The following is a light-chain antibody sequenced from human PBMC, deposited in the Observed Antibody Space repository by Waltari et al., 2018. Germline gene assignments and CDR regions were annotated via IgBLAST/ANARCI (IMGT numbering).Light chain of an antibody. CDR3: QSCDSGLNAFYV. V-gene: IGLV1-40*01. CDR2: GNS. J-gene: IGLJ1*01. Sequence: QSVLTQPPSVSGAPGQRVTISCTGSSSNIGAGSAVHWYQHLPGTAPKLLIYGNSNRPSGVPDRFSASKSGTSASLVITGLQAEDEADYYCQSCDSGLNAFYVFGTGTKVTVL. CDR1: SSNIGAGSA.